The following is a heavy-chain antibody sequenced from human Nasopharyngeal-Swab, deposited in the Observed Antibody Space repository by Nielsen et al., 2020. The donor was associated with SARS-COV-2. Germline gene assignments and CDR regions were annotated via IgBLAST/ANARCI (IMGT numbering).Heavy chain of an antibody. Sequence: SETLSLTCTVSGGSISSYYWSWIRQPPGTGLEWIGYIYYSGSTNYNPSLKSRVTISVDTSKNQFSLKLSSVTAADTAVYYCARHERYGDYYYYGMDVWGQGTTVTVSS. J-gene: IGHJ6*02. V-gene: IGHV4-59*08. CDR2: IYYSGST. D-gene: IGHD4-17*01. CDR3: ARHERYGDYYYYGMDV. CDR1: GGSISSYY.